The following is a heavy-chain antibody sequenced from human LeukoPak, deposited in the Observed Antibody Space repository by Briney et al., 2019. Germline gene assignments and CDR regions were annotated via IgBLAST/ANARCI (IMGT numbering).Heavy chain of an antibody. CDR1: GFTFSNAW. Sequence: GGSLRLSCAASGFTFSNAWMSWVRQAPGKGLEWVAVISYGGSNKYYADSVKGRFTISRDNSKNTLYLQMNSLRAEDTAVYYCARTVCSGGSCPGVFYYYGMDVWGKGTPVTVSS. J-gene: IGHJ6*04. V-gene: IGHV3-30*03. CDR3: ARTVCSGGSCPGVFYYYGMDV. CDR2: ISYGGSNK. D-gene: IGHD2-15*01.